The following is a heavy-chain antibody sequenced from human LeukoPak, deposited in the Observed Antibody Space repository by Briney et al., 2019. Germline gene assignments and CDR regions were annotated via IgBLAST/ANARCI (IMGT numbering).Heavy chain of an antibody. D-gene: IGHD4-17*01. J-gene: IGHJ4*02. Sequence: GASVKVSCKASGYTFTGYYMHWVRQAPGQGLEWMGWINPNSGGTNYAQKFQGRVTMTRDTSISTAYMELSRLRSDDTAVYYCVKHDYGDYFNFDYWGQGTLVTVSS. CDR1: GYTFTGYY. CDR3: VKHDYGDYFNFDY. CDR2: INPNSGGT. V-gene: IGHV1-2*02.